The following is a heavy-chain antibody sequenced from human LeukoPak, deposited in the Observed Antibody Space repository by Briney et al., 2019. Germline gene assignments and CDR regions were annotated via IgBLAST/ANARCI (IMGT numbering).Heavy chain of an antibody. Sequence: KASETLSLTCTVSGGSIINYYWSWIRQPAGTGLEWVGRICVTGGTIYNPSLQSRLSMSVDTSKYQFSLRLTSVTAADTAVYYCARLKYYDSTGYSPGYYMDVWGKGITVTVSS. CDR2: ICVTGGT. CDR1: GGSIINYY. J-gene: IGHJ6*03. CDR3: ARLKYYDSTGYSPGYYMDV. V-gene: IGHV4-4*07. D-gene: IGHD3-22*01.